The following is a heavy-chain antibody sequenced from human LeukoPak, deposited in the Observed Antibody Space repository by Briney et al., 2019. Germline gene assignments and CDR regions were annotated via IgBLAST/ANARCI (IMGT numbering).Heavy chain of an antibody. J-gene: IGHJ4*02. Sequence: GGSLTLSCVASGFNFNNYDLHWVRQAPGKGLEWVAFIKFHGHETFYADSVEGRFTFSRDNSRNTVYLQMNSLRAEDTAVYYCAREQWLVPYWGQGTLVTVSS. CDR3: AREQWLVPY. CDR1: GFNFNNYD. V-gene: IGHV3-33*01. D-gene: IGHD6-19*01. CDR2: IKFHGHET.